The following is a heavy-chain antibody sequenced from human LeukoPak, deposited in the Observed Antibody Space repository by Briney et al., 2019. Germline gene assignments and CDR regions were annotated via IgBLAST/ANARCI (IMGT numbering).Heavy chain of an antibody. J-gene: IGHJ4*02. CDR1: GGSISSDY. CDR2: IYTTGGT. D-gene: IGHD4-17*01. CDR3: ARETPTTVTLDY. Sequence: SETLSLTCTVSGGSISSDYWSWIRQPAGKGLEWIGRIYTTGGTNYNPSLKSRVTMSVDTSKNQFSLKLTSMTAADTAVYYCARETPTTVTLDYWGQGTPVTVSS. V-gene: IGHV4-4*07.